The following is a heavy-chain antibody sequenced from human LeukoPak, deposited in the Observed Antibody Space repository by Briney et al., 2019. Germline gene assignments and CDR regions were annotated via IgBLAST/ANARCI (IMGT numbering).Heavy chain of an antibody. Sequence: PGGSLRLSCAASGFTFSSYPMSWVRQAPGKGLEWVSAISGSGGSTYYADSVKGRFTISRDNSKNTLYLQMNSLRAEDTAVYYCAKDDGSGSYYPFDYWGQGTLVTVSS. J-gene: IGHJ4*02. CDR1: GFTFSSYP. V-gene: IGHV3-23*01. D-gene: IGHD3-10*01. CDR3: AKDDGSGSYYPFDY. CDR2: ISGSGGST.